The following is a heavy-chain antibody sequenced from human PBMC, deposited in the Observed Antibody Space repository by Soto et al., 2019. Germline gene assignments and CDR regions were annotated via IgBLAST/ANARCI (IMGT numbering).Heavy chain of an antibody. CDR2: IKQDGREK. V-gene: IGHV3-7*01. D-gene: IGHD6-13*01. CDR1: GFTFSSYW. J-gene: IGHJ6*02. Sequence: PGGSLRLSCAASGFTFSSYWMSWVRQAPGKGLEWVANIKQDGREKYYVDSVMGRFTISRDNAKNSLYLQMNSLRDEATAVYYCPSDWWQQPVREGPYYFYGMDVWGQGTTLNVSS. CDR3: PSDWWQQPVREGPYYFYGMDV.